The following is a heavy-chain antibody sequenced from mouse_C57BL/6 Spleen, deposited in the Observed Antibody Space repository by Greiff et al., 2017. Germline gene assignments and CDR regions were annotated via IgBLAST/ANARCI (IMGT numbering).Heavy chain of an antibody. V-gene: IGHV1-55*01. CDR3: ERSTTVVDDYAMDC. D-gene: IGHD1-1*01. CDR2: IYPGSGST. Sequence: VQLQQPGAELVKPGASVKMSCKASGYTFTSYWITWVKQRPGQGLEWIGDIYPGSGSTNYNEKFKSKATLTVDTSSSTAYMQLSSLTSEDSAVYYSERSTTVVDDYAMDCWGQGTSVTVAS. CDR1: GYTFTSYW. J-gene: IGHJ4*01.